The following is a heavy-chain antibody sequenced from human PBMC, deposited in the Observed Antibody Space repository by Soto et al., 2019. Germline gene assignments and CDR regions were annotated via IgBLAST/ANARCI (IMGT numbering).Heavy chain of an antibody. CDR3: SRGTPYCTSTTCSASYYYGMDV. J-gene: IGHJ6*02. CDR2: IKQDGSET. Sequence: EVQLVESGGGLVRPGGSLRLSCAASGFIFSNYWMSWVRQAPGKGLEWVANIKQDGSETYYVDSVKGRFTISRDNAKNSLYLQMYGLRAEDTAVYYCSRGTPYCTSTTCSASYYYGMDVWGQGTTVTVSS. V-gene: IGHV3-7*05. D-gene: IGHD2-2*01. CDR1: GFIFSNYW.